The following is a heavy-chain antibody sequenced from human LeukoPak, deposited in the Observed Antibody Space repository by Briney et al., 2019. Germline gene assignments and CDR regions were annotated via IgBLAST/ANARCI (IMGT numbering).Heavy chain of an antibody. V-gene: IGHV7-4-1*02. D-gene: IGHD3-9*01. CDR2: INTNTGNP. Sequence: GASVKVSCKASGYTFTSYAMNWVRQAPGQGLEWMGWINTNTGNPTYAQGFTGRFVFSLDTSVTTAYLQISSLKAEDTAVYYCARDFGAANRYDILTGYLDYWGQGTLVTVSS. CDR3: ARDFGAANRYDILTGYLDY. CDR1: GYTFTSYA. J-gene: IGHJ4*02.